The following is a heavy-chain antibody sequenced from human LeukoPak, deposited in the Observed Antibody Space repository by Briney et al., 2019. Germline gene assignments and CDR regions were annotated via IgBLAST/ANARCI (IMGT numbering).Heavy chain of an antibody. J-gene: IGHJ4*02. D-gene: IGHD2-15*01. CDR1: GFTFSSYW. CDR3: ARSQLGYCSGGSCYPRY. CDR2: INSDGSST. Sequence: PGGSLRLSCAASGFTFSSYWMHWVRQAPGKGLVWVSRINSDGSSTSYADSVKGRFTISRDNAKNTLYLQMNSLRAEDTAVYYCARSQLGYCSGGSCYPRYWGQGTLVTVSS. V-gene: IGHV3-74*01.